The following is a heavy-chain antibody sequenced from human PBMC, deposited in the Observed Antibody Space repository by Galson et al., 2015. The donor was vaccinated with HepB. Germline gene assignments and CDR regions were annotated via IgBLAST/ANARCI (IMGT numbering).Heavy chain of an antibody. D-gene: IGHD6-6*01. J-gene: IGHJ4*02. CDR2: IIPIFGTA. Sequence: SVKVSCKASGGTFSSYAISWVRQAPGQGLEWMGGIIPIFGTANYAQKFQGRVTITADKSTSTAYMELSSLRSEGTAVYYCARDVADSSSGYDYWGQGTLVTVPS. CDR1: GGTFSSYA. CDR3: ARDVADSSSGYDY. V-gene: IGHV1-69*06.